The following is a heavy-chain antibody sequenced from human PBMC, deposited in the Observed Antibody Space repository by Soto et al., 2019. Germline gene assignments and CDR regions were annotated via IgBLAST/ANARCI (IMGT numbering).Heavy chain of an antibody. CDR2: ISGHNGNT. Sequence: ASVKVSCKASGYTFTSYGISWVRQAPGQGLEWMGWISGHNGNTNHAKKFQGRVTMTTDTSTSTAYMELRSLRSDDTAMYYCARHLTEANAKLRIPSGFDPWGQGTLVTVSS. CDR1: GYTFTSYG. D-gene: IGHD1-26*01. V-gene: IGHV1-18*01. CDR3: ARHLTEANAKLRIPSGFDP. J-gene: IGHJ5*02.